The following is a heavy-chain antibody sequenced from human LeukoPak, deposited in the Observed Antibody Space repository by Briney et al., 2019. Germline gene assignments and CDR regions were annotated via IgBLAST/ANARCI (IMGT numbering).Heavy chain of an antibody. CDR2: INSGDGGT. Sequence: ASVKVSCKASGYTFTSYYMHWVRQAPGQGLEWMGVINSGDGGTTLPQKFQGRVTLTRDTSTSTVYMELSSLRSEDTAVYYCARAPTPRTHIVVVPGGWFDPWGQGTLVTVSS. CDR1: GYTFTSYY. J-gene: IGHJ5*02. D-gene: IGHD2-2*01. CDR3: ARAPTPRTHIVVVPGGWFDP. V-gene: IGHV1-46*01.